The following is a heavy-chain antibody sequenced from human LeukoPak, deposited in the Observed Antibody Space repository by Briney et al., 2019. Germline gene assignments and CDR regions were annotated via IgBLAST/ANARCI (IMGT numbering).Heavy chain of an antibody. V-gene: IGHV3-74*01. D-gene: IGHD4-11*01. CDR1: GFTFRNYY. J-gene: IGHJ4*02. CDR2: ISGNGSSI. Sequence: GGSLRLSCVAAGFTFRNYYMHWVRQVPGKGLVWVSRISGNGSSIFYAESVKGRFTISRDNAKNSLYVQMNSLGADDSAVYYCARSSNGVFIQWGQGTPVTVSS. CDR3: ARSSNGVFIQ.